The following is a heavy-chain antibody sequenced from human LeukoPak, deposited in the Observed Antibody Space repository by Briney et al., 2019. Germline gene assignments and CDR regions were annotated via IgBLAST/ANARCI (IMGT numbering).Heavy chain of an antibody. CDR3: TRGSQLLWFGELLPPHDF. Sequence: GGSLRLSCAASGFTFSSYSMNWVRQAPGKGLEWVSSISKSSTYIYYADSVKGRFTISRDNAKNSLYLQMNSLRAEDTAVYYCTRGSQLLWFGELLPPHDFWGQGTLVTVSS. J-gene: IGHJ4*02. V-gene: IGHV3-21*01. D-gene: IGHD3-10*01. CDR2: ISKSSTYI. CDR1: GFTFSSYS.